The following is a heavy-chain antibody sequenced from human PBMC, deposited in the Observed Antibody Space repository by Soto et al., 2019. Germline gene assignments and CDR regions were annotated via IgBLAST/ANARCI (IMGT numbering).Heavy chain of an antibody. CDR2: IDPSDSYT. V-gene: IGHV5-10-1*01. D-gene: IGHD3-10*01. CDR1: GYSFTSYW. CDR3: ARRPYYYGSGIYYGMDV. Sequence: GESLKISCKGSGYSFTSYWISWVRQMPGKGLEWLGRIDPSDSYTNYSPSFQGHVTISADKSISTAYLQWSSLKASDTAMYYRARRPYYYGSGIYYGMDVWGQGTTVTVSS. J-gene: IGHJ6*02.